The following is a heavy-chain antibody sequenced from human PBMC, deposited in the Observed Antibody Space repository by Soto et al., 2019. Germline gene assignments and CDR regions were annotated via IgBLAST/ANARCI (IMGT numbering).Heavy chain of an antibody. J-gene: IGHJ4*02. CDR2: ISAHNGNT. Sequence: QVHLVQSGAEVKKHGASVKVSCKGSGYTFTSYGITWVRQAPGQGLEWMGWISAHNGNTDYAQKLQGRVTVTRDTSTSTAYMELRRLRSDDTAVYYCARGMYGDYWGQGALVTVSS. CDR3: ARGMYGDY. D-gene: IGHD2-8*01. V-gene: IGHV1-18*01. CDR1: GYTFTSYG.